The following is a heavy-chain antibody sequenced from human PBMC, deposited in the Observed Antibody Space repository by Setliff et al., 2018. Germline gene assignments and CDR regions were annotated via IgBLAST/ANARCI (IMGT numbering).Heavy chain of an antibody. CDR1: GGTFSSYA. Sequence: SVKVSCKASGGTFSSYAISWVRQGPGQGLEWMGGITPIFGTAYYAQKFLCRFTITADESTSTAYLEPSSLRSEDTSVYYFAIVQQLGTFDYWGQGTQVTVSS. D-gene: IGHD6-13*01. V-gene: IGHV1-69*13. J-gene: IGHJ4*02. CDR3: AIVQQLGTFDY. CDR2: ITPIFGTA.